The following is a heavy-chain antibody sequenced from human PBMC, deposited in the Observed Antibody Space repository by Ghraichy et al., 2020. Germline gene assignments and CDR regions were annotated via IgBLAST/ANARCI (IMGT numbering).Heavy chain of an antibody. CDR1: GGSFSGYY. D-gene: IGHD4-23*01. Sequence: SETLSLTCAVYGGSFSGYYWSWIRQPPGKGLEWIGEINHSGSTNYNPSLKSRVTISVDTSKNQFSLKLSSVTAADTAVYYCARGRYLRWGWGAAKENTWGQGTLVTVSS. CDR2: INHSGST. J-gene: IGHJ5*02. CDR3: ARGRYLRWGWGAAKENT. V-gene: IGHV4-34*01.